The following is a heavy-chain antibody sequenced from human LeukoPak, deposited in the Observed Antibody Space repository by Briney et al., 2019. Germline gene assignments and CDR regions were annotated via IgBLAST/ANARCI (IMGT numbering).Heavy chain of an antibody. CDR3: ARQVKEYFDWLPRGHFDL. V-gene: IGHV4-38-2*02. CDR1: GYSISSGFY. D-gene: IGHD3-9*01. CDR2: IYFSGTT. Sequence: SETLSLTCSVSGYSISSGFYWVWIRQPPGKGLEWIGSIYFSGTTHYSESLQSRVFMTIVTSRNQFYLRLNSVTAADTAIYFCARQVKEYFDWLPRGHFDLWGQGALVSVSS. J-gene: IGHJ4*02.